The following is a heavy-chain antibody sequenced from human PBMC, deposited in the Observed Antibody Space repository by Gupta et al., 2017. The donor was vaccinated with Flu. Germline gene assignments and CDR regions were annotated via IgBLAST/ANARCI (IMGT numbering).Heavy chain of an antibody. Sequence: QVQLVQSGAEVKKPGASVKVSCKASGYTFTSYGISCVRQGPGQGLEGMGWISAYNGNTNYAQKLQGRVTMTTDTSTSTAYMELRSLRSDDTAVYYCARAYYDFWSDDIQEGHFDYWGQGTLVTVSS. V-gene: IGHV1-18*01. CDR3: ARAYYDFWSDDIQEGHFDY. CDR2: ISAYNGNT. J-gene: IGHJ4*02. CDR1: GYTFTSYG. D-gene: IGHD3-3*01.